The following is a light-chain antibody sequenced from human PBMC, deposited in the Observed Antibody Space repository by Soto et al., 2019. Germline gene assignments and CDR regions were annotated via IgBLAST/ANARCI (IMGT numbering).Light chain of an antibody. CDR3: QSYDSSLSAVV. Sequence: QSVLTQPPSVSGAPGQRVTISCTGCSSNIGAGCEVHWYQHLPGKAPKLLIYGNTNRPSGVPDRFSGSKSGTSASLAITGLQAEDEADYYCQSYDSSLSAVVFGGGTKVTVL. V-gene: IGLV1-40*01. CDR1: SSNIGAGCE. J-gene: IGLJ2*01. CDR2: GNT.